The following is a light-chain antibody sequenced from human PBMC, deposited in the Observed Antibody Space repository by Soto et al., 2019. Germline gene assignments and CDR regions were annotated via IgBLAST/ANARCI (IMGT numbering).Light chain of an antibody. J-gene: IGLJ1*01. CDR3: AAWDDSLNGFYV. V-gene: IGLV1-44*01. CDR2: NND. CDR1: SSNIGTNS. Sequence: VLTQPPSASGTPGQRVTISCSGGSSNIGTNSVNWYQQLPGRAPKLLIYNNDLRPSGVPDRFSGSKSGTSASLAISGLQSEDEADYYCAAWDDSLNGFYVFGIGTKLTVL.